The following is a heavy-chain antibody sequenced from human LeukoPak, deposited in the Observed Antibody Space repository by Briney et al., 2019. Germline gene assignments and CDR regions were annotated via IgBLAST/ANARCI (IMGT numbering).Heavy chain of an antibody. CDR3: ARGRPKEYCSSTSCYDYYMDV. V-gene: IGHV1-69*13. D-gene: IGHD2-2*01. J-gene: IGHJ6*03. CDR2: IIPIFGTA. Sequence: ASVKVSCKASGGTFSSYAISWVRQAPGQGLEWMGGIIPIFGTANYAQKFQGRVTITADESTSTAYMELSSLRSEDTAVYYCARGRPKEYCSSTSCYDYYMDVWGKGTTVTISS. CDR1: GGTFSSYA.